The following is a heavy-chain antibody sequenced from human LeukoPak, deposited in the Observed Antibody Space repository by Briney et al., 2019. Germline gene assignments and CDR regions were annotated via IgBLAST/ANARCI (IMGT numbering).Heavy chain of an antibody. CDR1: GGSISTSSYY. CDR3: ARQFGSFDY. V-gene: IGHV4-39*01. J-gene: IGHJ4*02. D-gene: IGHD3-16*01. CDR2: IYYSGST. Sequence: SETLSLTCTVSGGSISTSSYYWGWIRQPPGKGLEWIGSIYYSGSTYYNPSLRSRGTISGDTSKNQFSLKLNSVTAADTAVYYCARQFGSFDYWGQGTLVTVSS.